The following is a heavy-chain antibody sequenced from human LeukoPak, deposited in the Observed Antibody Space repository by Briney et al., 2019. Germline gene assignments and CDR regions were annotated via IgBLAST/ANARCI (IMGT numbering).Heavy chain of an antibody. D-gene: IGHD4-17*01. V-gene: IGHV3-21*01. Sequence: GGSLRLSCAASGFTFSSYSMNWVRQAPGKGLEWVSSISSSSSYIYYADSVKGRFTISRDNAKNSLYLQMNSLRAEDTAVYYCARDRMETVTFPLDYWGQGTLVTVSS. CDR3: ARDRMETVTFPLDY. CDR2: ISSSSSYI. J-gene: IGHJ4*02. CDR1: GFTFSSYS.